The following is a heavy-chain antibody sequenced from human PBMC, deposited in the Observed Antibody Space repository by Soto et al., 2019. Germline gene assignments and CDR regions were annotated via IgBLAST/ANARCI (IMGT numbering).Heavy chain of an antibody. J-gene: IGHJ6*02. V-gene: IGHV1-3*01. Sequence: PSVKVSCKASGYTFTSYAMHWVRQAPGQRLEWMGWINAGSGNTKYSQKFQGRVTITRDTSASTAYMELSSLRSEDTAVYYCARDYYYGMDVWGQGTTVTVSS. CDR1: GYTFTSYA. CDR3: ARDYYYGMDV. CDR2: INAGSGNT.